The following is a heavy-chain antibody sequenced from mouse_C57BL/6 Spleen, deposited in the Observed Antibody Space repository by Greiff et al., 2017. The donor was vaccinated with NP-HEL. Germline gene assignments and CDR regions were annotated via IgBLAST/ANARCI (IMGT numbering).Heavy chain of an antibody. CDR2: IDPEDGDT. CDR1: GFNIKDYY. D-gene: IGHD1-1*01. Sequence: VQLQQSGAELVRPGASVKLSCTASGFNIKDYYMHWVKQRPEQGLEWIGRIDPEDGDTEYAPKFQGKATMTADTSSNTAYLQLSSLTSEDTAVYYCTTLTTVVARDYAMDYWGQGTSVTVSS. V-gene: IGHV14-1*01. CDR3: TTLTTVVARDYAMDY. J-gene: IGHJ4*01.